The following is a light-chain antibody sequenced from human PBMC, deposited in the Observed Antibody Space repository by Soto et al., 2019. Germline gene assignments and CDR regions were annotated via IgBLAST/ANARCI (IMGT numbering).Light chain of an antibody. J-gene: IGKJ3*01. CDR1: QSVSNNY. CDR3: QQLFMYPPT. Sequence: EILLSLSPRTLSFSPGEIATLSCRASQSVSNNYLAWYQQKPGQAPRLLIYGASTRATGFPARFSGSGSGTDFTLTVSSLQPEDLATYYCQQLFMYPPTSGPGTKVDI. V-gene: IGKV3D-7*01. CDR2: GAS.